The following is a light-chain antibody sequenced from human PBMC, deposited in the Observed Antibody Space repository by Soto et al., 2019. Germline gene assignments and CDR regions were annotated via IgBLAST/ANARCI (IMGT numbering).Light chain of an antibody. CDR1: EGINNY. CDR2: ATS. J-gene: IGKJ5*01. CDR3: QQTSSAPIT. V-gene: IGKV1-16*01. Sequence: DIQMTQSPPSLSASVGDRVTITCRASEGINNYLAWFQQQPGKAPKPLIYATSTLQSGVPSRFTGSGSGTEFTLTITSLQPEDFVTYYCQQTSSAPITFGQGTRLEIK.